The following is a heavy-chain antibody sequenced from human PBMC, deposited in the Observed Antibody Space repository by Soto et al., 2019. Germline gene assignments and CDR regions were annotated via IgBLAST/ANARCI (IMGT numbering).Heavy chain of an antibody. CDR1: DGSISSGGRS. CDR3: ARGGLLPDY. D-gene: IGHD6-19*01. J-gene: IGHJ4*02. Sequence: PSETLSLTCGVSDGSISSGGRSWSWIRQPPGKGLEWIGYISHSGSTYYNPSLKSRVTISVDRSKNQFSLKLSSVTAADTAVYYCARGGLLPDYWGQGTLVTVSS. CDR2: ISHSGST. V-gene: IGHV4-30-2*01.